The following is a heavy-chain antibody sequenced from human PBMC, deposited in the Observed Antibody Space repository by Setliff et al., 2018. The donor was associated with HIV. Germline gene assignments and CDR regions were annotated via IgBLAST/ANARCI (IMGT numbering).Heavy chain of an antibody. CDR2: MYYSGST. D-gene: IGHD3-3*01. CDR3: ARANFWSGYRYYYYYMDV. J-gene: IGHJ6*03. CDR1: GGSISSGDYY. V-gene: IGHV4-39*07. Sequence: PSETLSLTCTVSGGSISSGDYYWSWIRQPPGKGLEWIGSMYYSGSTNYNPSLKSRVTISVDTSKNQFSLKLSSVTAADTAVYYCARANFWSGYRYYYYYMDVWGKGTTVTVSS.